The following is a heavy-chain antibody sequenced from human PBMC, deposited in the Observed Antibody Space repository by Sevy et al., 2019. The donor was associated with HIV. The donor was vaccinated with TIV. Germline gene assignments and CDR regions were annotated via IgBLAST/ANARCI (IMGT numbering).Heavy chain of an antibody. D-gene: IGHD3-10*01. V-gene: IGHV4-39*01. Sequence: SETLSLICTVSGGSIGRNSYDWGWIRQSPGNGLEWIGSIYFSGSTNYATSLKSRVTISVDSSKNQLSLKMRSVTAADTAVYYCARHRGVVDRGFDYWGQGTRVTVSS. J-gene: IGHJ4*02. CDR1: GGSIGRNSYD. CDR2: IYFSGST. CDR3: ARHRGVVDRGFDY.